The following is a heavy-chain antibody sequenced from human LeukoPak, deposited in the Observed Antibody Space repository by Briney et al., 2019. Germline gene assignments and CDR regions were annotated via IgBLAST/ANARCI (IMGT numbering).Heavy chain of an antibody. CDR1: GGSLSFYY. CDR2: ISQNGDS. J-gene: IGHJ3*02. V-gene: IGHV4-34*01. Sequence: SETLSLTCGVYGGSLSFYYWSWIRQSPGKGLEWIAEISQNGDSNYNPSLKSRATISLDTSKNQLSLKLNSVTAADTAVYYCARALGAFDIWGQGTMVTVS. CDR3: ARALGAFDI.